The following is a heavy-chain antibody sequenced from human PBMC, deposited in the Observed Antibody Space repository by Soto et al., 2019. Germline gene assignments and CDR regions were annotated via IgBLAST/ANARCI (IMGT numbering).Heavy chain of an antibody. V-gene: IGHV4-39*01. CDR1: GGSISSSSYY. CDR2: IYYSGST. Sequence: SETLSLTCPVSGGSISSSSYYWGWIRQPPGKGLEWIGSIYYSGSTYYNPSLKSRVTISVDTSKNQFSLKLSSVTAADTAVYYRAIPRRRGTDVWGKWTTLPASS. J-gene: IGHJ6*04. CDR3: AIPRRRGTDV.